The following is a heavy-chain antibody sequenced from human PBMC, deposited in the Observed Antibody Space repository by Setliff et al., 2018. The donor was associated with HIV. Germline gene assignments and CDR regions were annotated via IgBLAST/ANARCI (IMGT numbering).Heavy chain of an antibody. CDR3: ARLAVDFHPFDT. CDR2: ISAYNGNT. J-gene: IGHJ3*02. Sequence: ASVKVSCKASGYTFTSYGISWVRQAPGQGLEWMGWISAYNGNTNYAQKLQGRVTMTTDTSTSTAYMELRSLGSDDTAVYYCARLAVDFHPFDTWGQGTMVTVSS. CDR1: GYTFTSYG. D-gene: IGHD6-19*01. V-gene: IGHV1-18*01.